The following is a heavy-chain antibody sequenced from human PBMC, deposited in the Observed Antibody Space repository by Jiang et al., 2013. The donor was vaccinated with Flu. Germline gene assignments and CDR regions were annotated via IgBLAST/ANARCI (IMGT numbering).Heavy chain of an antibody. CDR3: AKGSRYSSSWSPRGY. V-gene: IGHV3-30*18. J-gene: IGHJ4*02. D-gene: IGHD6-13*01. Sequence: PGKGLEWVAVISYDGSNKYYADSVKGRFTISRDNSKNTLYLQMNSLRAEDTAVYYCAKGSRYSSSWSPRGYWGQGTLVTVSS. CDR2: ISYDGSNK.